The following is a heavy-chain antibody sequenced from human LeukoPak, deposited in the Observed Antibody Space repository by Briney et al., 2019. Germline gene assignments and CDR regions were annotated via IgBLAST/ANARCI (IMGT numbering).Heavy chain of an antibody. Sequence: GESLLISCKGSGYSFTSYWISWVRRMPGKGLEWMGRIDPSDSYTNYSPSFQGHVTISADKSISTAYLQWSSLKASDTAMYYCARRVKLGYCSSTSCFTLPDAFDIWGQGTMVTVSS. CDR1: GYSFTSYW. J-gene: IGHJ3*02. V-gene: IGHV5-10-1*01. CDR3: ARRVKLGYCSSTSCFTLPDAFDI. CDR2: IDPSDSYT. D-gene: IGHD2-2*02.